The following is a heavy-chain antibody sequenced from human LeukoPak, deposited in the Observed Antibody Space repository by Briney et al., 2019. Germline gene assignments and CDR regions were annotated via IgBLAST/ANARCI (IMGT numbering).Heavy chain of an antibody. J-gene: IGHJ4*02. CDR3: ARDRTGIFDY. V-gene: IGHV3-30*04. CDR1: GFTFSSYA. CDR2: ISYDGSNK. Sequence: GGSLRLSCAASGFTFSSYAMHWVRQAPGKGLEWVAVISYDGSNKYYADSMKGRFTISRDNSKNTLYLQMNSLRAEDTAVYYCARDRTGIFDYWGRGTLVTVSS. D-gene: IGHD1-1*01.